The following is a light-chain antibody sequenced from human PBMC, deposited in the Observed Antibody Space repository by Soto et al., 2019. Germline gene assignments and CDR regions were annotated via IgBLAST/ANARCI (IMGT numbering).Light chain of an antibody. CDR3: TSYTRDTALV. V-gene: IGLV2-14*01. CDR2: EVS. CDR1: SSDVGTYNY. J-gene: IGLJ1*01. Sequence: LTQPASVSGSPGQSITISCTGTSSDVGTYNYVSWYQHHPGKAPKLIIYEVSNRPSGVSNRFSGSKSGSTASLTISGLQAGDEADYHCTSYTRDTALVFGTGTKVTV.